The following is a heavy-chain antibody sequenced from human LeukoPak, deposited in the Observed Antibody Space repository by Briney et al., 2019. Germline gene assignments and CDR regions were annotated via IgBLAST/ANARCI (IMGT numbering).Heavy chain of an antibody. J-gene: IGHJ4*02. Sequence: PSETLSLTCTVSGGSISSSSYQWGWIRQPPGKGLEWMGSIYYSGSTYYNPSLKSRVTVSVDTSKNQFSLKLSSVTAADTAVYYCARISIVAVPAYFDYWGQGTLVTVSS. CDR1: GGSISSSSYQ. CDR3: ARISIVAVPAYFDY. D-gene: IGHD2-2*01. CDR2: IYYSGST. V-gene: IGHV4-39*01.